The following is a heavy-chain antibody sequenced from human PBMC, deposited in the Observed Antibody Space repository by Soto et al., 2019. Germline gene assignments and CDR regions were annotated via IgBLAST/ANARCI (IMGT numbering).Heavy chain of an antibody. Sequence: WETMTLSCGASGFTFSSYRRNWVRQAPGKGLEWVAYFSSSSSTIYYADSVKGRFTISRDNAKNSLYLQMNSLRGEDTAIYYCAEGGSEGCYSWMHVWGQGT. CDR1: GFTFSSYR. CDR2: FSSSSSTI. J-gene: IGHJ4*02. D-gene: IGHD2-15*01. V-gene: IGHV3-48*01. CDR3: AEGGSEGCYSWMHV.